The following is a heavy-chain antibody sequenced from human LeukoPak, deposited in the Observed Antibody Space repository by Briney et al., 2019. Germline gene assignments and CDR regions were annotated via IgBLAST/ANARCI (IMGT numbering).Heavy chain of an antibody. CDR1: GFTFSTYA. Sequence: GGSLRLSCAASGFTFSTYAMSWVRQAPGKGLEWVSGISGSGGSTNYADSVKGRFTISRDNSKNTLFLQVNSLRAEDTAVYYCAKAYSSDWYYFDYWGQGTLVTVSS. CDR2: ISGSGGST. V-gene: IGHV3-23*01. D-gene: IGHD6-19*01. J-gene: IGHJ4*02. CDR3: AKAYSSDWYYFDY.